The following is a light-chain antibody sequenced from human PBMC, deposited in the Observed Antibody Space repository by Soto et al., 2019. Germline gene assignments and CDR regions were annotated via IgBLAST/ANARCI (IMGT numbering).Light chain of an antibody. Sequence: DLQMTQSPSSVSASVGDRVTITCRASQRLNYLAWYQQKPGKAPKLLIYEATNLQSGVPPRFSGSGSGTDFTLTISSLQPEDFATYFCQQANSFPITXGXGTRLEIK. CDR3: QQANSFPIT. CDR2: EAT. CDR1: QRLNY. V-gene: IGKV1-12*01. J-gene: IGKJ5*01.